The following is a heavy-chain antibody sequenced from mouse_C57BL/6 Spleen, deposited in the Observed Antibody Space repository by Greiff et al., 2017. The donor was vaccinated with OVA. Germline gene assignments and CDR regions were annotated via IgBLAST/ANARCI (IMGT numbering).Heavy chain of an antibody. CDR1: GYTFTDYY. Sequence: EVQLQQSGPELVKPGASVKISCKASGYTFTDYYMNWVKQSHGKSLEWIGDINPNNGGTSYNQKFKGKATLTVDKSSSTAYMELRSLTSEDSAVYYCARRGSSYSWYFDVWGTGTTVTVSS. J-gene: IGHJ1*03. CDR2: INPNNGGT. D-gene: IGHD1-1*01. V-gene: IGHV1-26*01. CDR3: ARRGSSYSWYFDV.